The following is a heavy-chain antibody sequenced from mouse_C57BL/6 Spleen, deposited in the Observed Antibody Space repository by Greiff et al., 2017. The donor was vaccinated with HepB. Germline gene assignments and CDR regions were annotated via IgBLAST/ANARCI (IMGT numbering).Heavy chain of an antibody. Sequence: EVKLQESGPELVKPGASVKISCKASGYSFTGYYMNWVKQSPEKSLEWIGEINPSTGGTTYNQKLKAKATLTVDKSSSTAYMQLKSLTSEDSAVYYCARPIYPYYYGSSYWYFDVWGTGTTVTVSS. V-gene: IGHV1-42*01. CDR1: GYSFTGYY. CDR3: ARPIYPYYYGSSYWYFDV. J-gene: IGHJ1*03. CDR2: INPSTGGT. D-gene: IGHD1-1*01.